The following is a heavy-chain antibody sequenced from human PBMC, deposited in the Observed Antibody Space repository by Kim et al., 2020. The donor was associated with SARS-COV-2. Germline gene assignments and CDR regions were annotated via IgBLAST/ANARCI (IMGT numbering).Heavy chain of an antibody. V-gene: IGHV4-59*01. D-gene: IGHD5-12*01. CDR3: ARCYLGMATICDY. J-gene: IGHJ4*02. Sequence: YNPSLKSRVPISADTSKNQFSLKVSSVTAADTAVYYCARCYLGMATICDYWGQGTLVTVSS.